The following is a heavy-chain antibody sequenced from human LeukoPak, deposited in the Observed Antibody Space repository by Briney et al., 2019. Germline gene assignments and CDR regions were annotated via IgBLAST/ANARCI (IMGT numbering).Heavy chain of an antibody. Sequence: GASVKVSCKASGYTFTCYYMHWVRQAPGQGLEWMGWINPNSGGTNYAQKFQGRVTMTRHTSISTAYMELSRMRSDDTAVYYCVRDGTSIVGATAPFDYWGEGPLVSVS. D-gene: IGHD1-26*01. V-gene: IGHV1-2*02. CDR2: INPNSGGT. CDR1: GYTFTCYY. J-gene: IGHJ4*02. CDR3: VRDGTSIVGATAPFDY.